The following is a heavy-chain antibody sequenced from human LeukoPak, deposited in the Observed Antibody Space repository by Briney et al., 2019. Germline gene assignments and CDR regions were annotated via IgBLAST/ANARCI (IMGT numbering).Heavy chain of an antibody. CDR3: ARESSGTYYNPLGYMDV. V-gene: IGHV4-4*07. Sequence: SETPSLTCTVSGGSLSLYYWNWIRQPAGKGLEWIGRIFTSGISNHNPSLKSRVTMSVDTPKSRFSLNLSSVTAADTAVYYCARESSGTYYNPLGYMDVWGKGTTVTVSS. D-gene: IGHD3-10*01. CDR2: IFTSGIS. J-gene: IGHJ6*03. CDR1: GGSLSLYY.